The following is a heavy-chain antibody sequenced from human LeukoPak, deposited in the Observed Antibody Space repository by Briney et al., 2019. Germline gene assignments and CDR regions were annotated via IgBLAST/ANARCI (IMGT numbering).Heavy chain of an antibody. CDR2: IYYSGST. D-gene: IGHD3-10*01. J-gene: IGHJ5*02. Sequence: SETLSLTCTVSGGSISSSSYYWGWIRQPPGKGLEWVGSIYYSGSTYYNPSLKSRVTISVDTSKNQFSLKLSSVTAADTAVYYCARQQHYYGSGSYYSILIWFDPWGQGTLVTVSS. CDR3: ARQQHYYGSGSYYSILIWFDP. CDR1: GGSISSSSYY. V-gene: IGHV4-39*01.